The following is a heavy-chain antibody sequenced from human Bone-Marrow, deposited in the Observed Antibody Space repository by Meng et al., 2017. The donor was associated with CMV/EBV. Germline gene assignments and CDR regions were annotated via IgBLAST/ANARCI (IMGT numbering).Heavy chain of an antibody. CDR1: GFTFSSYG. V-gene: IGHV3-30*02. CDR3: AKVAYELDYYYGMDV. CDR2: IRYDGSNK. J-gene: IGHJ6*01. D-gene: IGHD3-3*01. Sequence: GSLRLSCAASGFTFSSYGMHWVRQAPGKGLEWVAFIRYDGSNKYYADSVKGRFTISRDNSKNTLYLQMNSLRAEDTAVYYCAKVAYELDYYYGMDVWGQGTTVTVYS.